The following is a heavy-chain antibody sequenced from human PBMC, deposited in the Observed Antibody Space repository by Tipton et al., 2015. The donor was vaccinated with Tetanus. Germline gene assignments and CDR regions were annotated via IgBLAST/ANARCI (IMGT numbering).Heavy chain of an antibody. CDR1: GGSISSGNYY. J-gene: IGHJ4*02. CDR3: ARHESLVGGSYDY. V-gene: IGHV4-39*01. Sequence: TLSLTCTVSGGSISSGNYYWGWIRQPPGKGLEWIGSLYFSGRTYYSPPLKSRVTISVDTSNNQFSLKLPSVTAADSAVYYCARHESLVGGSYDYWGQGTLVTVSS. D-gene: IGHD3-10*01. CDR2: LYFSGRT.